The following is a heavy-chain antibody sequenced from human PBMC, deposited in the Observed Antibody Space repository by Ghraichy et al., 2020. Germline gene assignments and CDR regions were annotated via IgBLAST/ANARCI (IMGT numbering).Heavy chain of an antibody. D-gene: IGHD2-21*01. CDR1: GGSISSSNYY. V-gene: IGHV4-39*01. Sequence: SKTLSLTCTVSGGSISSSNYYWGWIRQPPGKRLEWIGSIHHSGSTYYNPSLESRVTISVDKSKNQFSLNVTSVTAADKAVYYCAGSFVVIRYFALWGRGTLV. J-gene: IGHJ2*01. CDR3: AGSFVVIRYFAL. CDR2: IHHSGST.